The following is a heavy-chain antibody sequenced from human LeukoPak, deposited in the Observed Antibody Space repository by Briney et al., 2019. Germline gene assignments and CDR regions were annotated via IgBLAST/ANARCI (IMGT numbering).Heavy chain of an antibody. CDR3: ARDSSQNYDFWSGYFDY. V-gene: IGHV4-4*07. J-gene: IGHJ4*02. D-gene: IGHD3-3*01. Sequence: SETLSLTCTVSGGSISSYYWSWIRQPAGKGLEWIGRIYTSGSTNYNPSLKSRVTMSVDTSKNQFSLKLSPVTAADTAVYYCARDSSQNYDFWSGYFDYWGQGTLVTVSS. CDR1: GGSISSYY. CDR2: IYTSGST.